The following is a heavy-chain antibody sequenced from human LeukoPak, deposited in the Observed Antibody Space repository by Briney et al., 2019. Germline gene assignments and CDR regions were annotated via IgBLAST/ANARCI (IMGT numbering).Heavy chain of an antibody. CDR2: FYYTGDT. CDR1: GGSITTSSFY. V-gene: IGHV4-39*01. Sequence: SETLSLTCNVSGGSITTSSFYWGWIRQTPGKGLEWIGTFYYTGDTYYNRSLKSRATIAVDTSKDQFFLALSSVTAADTAVYFCVRAVGAVAGPGDWFDPWGPGTLVTVSS. D-gene: IGHD6-19*01. CDR3: VRAVGAVAGPGDWFDP. J-gene: IGHJ5*02.